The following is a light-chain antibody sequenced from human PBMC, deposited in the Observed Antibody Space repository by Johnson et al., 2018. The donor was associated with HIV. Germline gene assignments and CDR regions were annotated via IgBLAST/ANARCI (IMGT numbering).Light chain of an antibody. CDR1: SSNIGSNY. V-gene: IGLV1-51*02. CDR2: ENN. CDR3: GSWDSGLRSGV. Sequence: QSVLTQPPSVSAAPGQNVNISCSGGSSNIGSNYVSWYQQFPGTTPKLLIYENNKRPSGIPHRFSGPNFGTSATLGITGLHRGDEADYYGGSWDSGLRSGVFGTGTKVTVL. J-gene: IGLJ1*01.